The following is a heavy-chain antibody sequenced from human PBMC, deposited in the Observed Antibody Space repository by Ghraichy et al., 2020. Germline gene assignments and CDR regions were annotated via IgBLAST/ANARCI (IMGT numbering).Heavy chain of an antibody. CDR2: IKQDGSET. V-gene: IGHV3-7*05. CDR3: ARTYYFDSRGYPALDY. J-gene: IGHJ4*02. Sequence: GGSLRLSCAASGFTFSSNWMTWVRQAPGKGLEWVANIKQDGSETYFVDSVKGRFTISRDNAENSLYLQMDSLRAEDTAVYYCARTYYFDSRGYPALDYWGQGTLVTVSS. CDR1: GFTFSSNW. D-gene: IGHD3-22*01.